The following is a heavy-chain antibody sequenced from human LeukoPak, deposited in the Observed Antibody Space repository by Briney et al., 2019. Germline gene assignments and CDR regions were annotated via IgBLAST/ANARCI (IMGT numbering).Heavy chain of an antibody. D-gene: IGHD2-15*01. J-gene: IGHJ5*02. CDR3: ARQWDCSGGSCYVAVGWFDP. V-gene: IGHV1-69*05. Sequence: ASVKVSCKASGGTFSSYAISWVRQAPGQGLEWMGRIIPIFGTANYAQKFQGRVTITTDESTSTAYMELSSLRSEDTAVYYCARQWDCSGGSCYVAVGWFDPWGQGTLVTVSS. CDR2: IIPIFGTA. CDR1: GGTFSSYA.